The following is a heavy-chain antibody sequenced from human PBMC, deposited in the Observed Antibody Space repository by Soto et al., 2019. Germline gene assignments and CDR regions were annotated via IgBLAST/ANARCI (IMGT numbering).Heavy chain of an antibody. CDR2: IIPILGIA. Sequence: QVQLVQSGAEVKKPGSSVKVSCKASGGTFSSYTISWVRQAPGQGLEWMGRIIPILGIANYAQKFQGRVTITADKSTSTAYMELSSLRSEDTAVYYCARRLPGTSDYWGQGTLVTVSS. J-gene: IGHJ4*02. CDR1: GGTFSSYT. V-gene: IGHV1-69*02. CDR3: ARRLPGTSDY. D-gene: IGHD1-1*01.